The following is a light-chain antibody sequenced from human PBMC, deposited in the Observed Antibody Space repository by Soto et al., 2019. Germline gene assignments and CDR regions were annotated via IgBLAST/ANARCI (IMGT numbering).Light chain of an antibody. J-gene: IGKJ1*01. CDR2: GGS. Sequence: DIQMTQSPSSVSASVGDRVTITCRASQGISGWLAWYQQRPGKAPDLLIYGGSSLRSGVPSRFSGTGSETYFTLTISSLQPEDFATYYCQQAYSFPPTFGQGTKVEVK. CDR3: QQAYSFPPT. V-gene: IGKV1-12*01. CDR1: QGISGW.